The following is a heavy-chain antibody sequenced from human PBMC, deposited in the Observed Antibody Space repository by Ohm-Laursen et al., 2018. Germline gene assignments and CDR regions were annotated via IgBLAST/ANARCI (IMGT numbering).Heavy chain of an antibody. Sequence: SETLSLTCAVYGGSFSGYYWSWIRQPPGKGLEWIGEINHSGSTNYNPSLKSRVTISVDTSKNQFSLKLSSVTAADTAVYYCARAQNTMVRGVIPRPNWFDPWGHGTLVTVSS. V-gene: IGHV4-34*01. CDR3: ARAQNTMVRGVIPRPNWFDP. D-gene: IGHD3-10*01. CDR2: INHSGST. J-gene: IGHJ5*02. CDR1: GGSFSGYY.